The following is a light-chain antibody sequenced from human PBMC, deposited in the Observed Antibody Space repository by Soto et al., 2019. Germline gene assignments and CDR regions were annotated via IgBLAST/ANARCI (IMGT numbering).Light chain of an antibody. CDR3: RKYNSDSFT. CDR2: AAS. Sequence: DIQMTQSPSSLSASVGDRVTITCRASQGISNYLAWYQQKPGKVPMLLIYAASTLLSGVPSRFSGSGSGTDFTIIISSLQPEDVATYDCRKYNSDSFTFGGGTNVEIK. V-gene: IGKV1-27*01. J-gene: IGKJ4*01. CDR1: QGISNY.